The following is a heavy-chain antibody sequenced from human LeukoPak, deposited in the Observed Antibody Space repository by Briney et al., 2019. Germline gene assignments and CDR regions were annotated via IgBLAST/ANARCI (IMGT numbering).Heavy chain of an antibody. J-gene: IGHJ4*02. CDR2: IYYSGST. Sequence: SETLSLTCTVSGGSISSYYWSWIRQPPGKGLEWIGYIYYSGSTNYNPSLKSRVTISVDTSKNQFSLKLSSVTAADTAVYYCARALVTAILYEDWGQGTLVTVSS. D-gene: IGHD2-21*02. CDR1: GGSISSYY. CDR3: ARALVTAILYED. V-gene: IGHV4-59*01.